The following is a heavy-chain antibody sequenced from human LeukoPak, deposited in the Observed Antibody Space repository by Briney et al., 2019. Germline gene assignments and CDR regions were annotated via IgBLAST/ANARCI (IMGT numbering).Heavy chain of an antibody. J-gene: IGHJ1*01. CDR1: GGSFSSYG. Sequence: ASAKVSCKAPGGSFSSYGISWVRQAPGQGLEWMGGRVPILGPTNLAQKFQGRLTITADESTSTAYMELNGLSVEDTAVYYCAREGPVGTDGFWGQGTLVTVSS. V-gene: IGHV1-69*13. CDR2: RVPILGPT. D-gene: IGHD5-24*01. CDR3: AREGPVGTDGF.